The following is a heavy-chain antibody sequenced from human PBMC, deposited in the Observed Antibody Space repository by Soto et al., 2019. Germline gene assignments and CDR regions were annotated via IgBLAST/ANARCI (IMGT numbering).Heavy chain of an antibody. J-gene: IGHJ2*01. D-gene: IGHD1-1*01. Sequence: QVQLVQSGAEVKKPGSSVKVSCKASGGTFSNYPISWVRQAPGQGLEWMGGIIPIFGTVNYAQKFQGRVTITADESTSTGYMELSSWKSGDTAVYYCPVGTHRSLQVWYFVLWGRGTRVTASS. CDR3: PVGTHRSLQVWYFVL. CDR2: IIPIFGTV. CDR1: GGTFSNYP. V-gene: IGHV1-69*12.